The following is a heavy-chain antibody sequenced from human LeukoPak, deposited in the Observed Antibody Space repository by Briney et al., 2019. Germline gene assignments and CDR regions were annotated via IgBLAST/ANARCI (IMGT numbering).Heavy chain of an antibody. CDR3: ARGELATGGYYFDY. D-gene: IGHD5-12*01. J-gene: IGHJ4*02. V-gene: IGHV3-33*08. Sequence: PGGSLRLSCAVSGFSVTNNYMSWVRQAPGKGLEWVSVIWFDGSNKYSADSVKGRFTISRDNSKNTLYLQMNSLRADDTAMYYCARGELATGGYYFDYWGQGTLVTVSS. CDR2: IWFDGSNK. CDR1: GFSVTNNY.